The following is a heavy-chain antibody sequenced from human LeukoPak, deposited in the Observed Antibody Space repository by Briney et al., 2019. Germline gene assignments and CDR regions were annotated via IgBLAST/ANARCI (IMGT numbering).Heavy chain of an antibody. D-gene: IGHD3-10*02. V-gene: IGHV3-48*03. CDR1: GFTFSSYE. J-gene: IGHJ6*04. Sequence: TGGSLRLSCAASGFTFSSYEMNWVRQAPGKGLEWVSYISSSGSTIYYADSAKGRFTIPRDNAKNSLYLQMNSLRAENTAVYYCAELGITMIGGVWGKGTTVTISS. CDR2: ISSSGSTI. CDR3: AELGITMIGGV.